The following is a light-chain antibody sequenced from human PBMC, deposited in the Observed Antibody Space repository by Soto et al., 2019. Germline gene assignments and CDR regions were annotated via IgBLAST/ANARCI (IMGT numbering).Light chain of an antibody. V-gene: IGKV3-20*01. CDR2: AAS. CDR3: HQYGNSPLT. CDR1: QSVRSGY. Sequence: EIVLTQSPATLSLSPGERATLSCRASQSVRSGYFAWYQQKPGQAPRLLIVAASDRATDIPDRFSGGGSGTDLTLTISRLEPEDFALYYCHQYGNSPLTFGGGTRLEIK. J-gene: IGKJ4*01.